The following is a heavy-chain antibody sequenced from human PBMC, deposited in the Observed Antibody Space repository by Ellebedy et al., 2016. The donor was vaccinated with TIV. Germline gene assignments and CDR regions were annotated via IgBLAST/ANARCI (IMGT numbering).Heavy chain of an antibody. D-gene: IGHD2-2*01. J-gene: IGHJ4*02. V-gene: IGHV4-34*01. CDR2: INHSGST. Sequence: SETLSLXXAVYGGSFSGYYWSWIRQPPGKGLEWIGEINHSGSTNYNPSLKSRVTISVDTSKNQFSLKLSSVTAADTAVYYCARGMVGYCSSTSCPWLDYWGQGTLVTVSS. CDR1: GGSFSGYY. CDR3: ARGMVGYCSSTSCPWLDY.